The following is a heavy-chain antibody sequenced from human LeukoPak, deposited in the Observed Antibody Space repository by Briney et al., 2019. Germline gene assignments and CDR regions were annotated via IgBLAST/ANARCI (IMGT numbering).Heavy chain of an antibody. V-gene: IGHV3-48*01. CDR2: VRIDSGNT. Sequence: GGSLRLSCAASGFTFSDYSMNWVRQAPGKGLEWISWVRIDSGNTKYADSVKGQFTISGEKAKNSLYLQMSSLRVEDTAVYYCARDHNYAFDNWGQGTLVTVSS. CDR1: GFTFSDYS. CDR3: ARDHNYAFDN. D-gene: IGHD1-1*01. J-gene: IGHJ4*02.